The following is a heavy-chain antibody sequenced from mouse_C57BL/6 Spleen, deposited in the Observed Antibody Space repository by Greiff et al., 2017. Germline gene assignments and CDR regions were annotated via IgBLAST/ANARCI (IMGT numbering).Heavy chain of an antibody. J-gene: IGHJ2*01. CDR2: IYPSDSET. Sequence: QVQLQQPGAELVRPGSSVKLSCKASGYTFTSYWMDWVKQRPGQGLEWIGNIYPSDSETHYNQKFKDKATLTVDKSSSTADMQLSSLTSEDSAVYYCARNYYGSNFDYWGQGTTLTVSS. CDR3: ARNYYGSNFDY. CDR1: GYTFTSYW. D-gene: IGHD1-1*01. V-gene: IGHV1-61*01.